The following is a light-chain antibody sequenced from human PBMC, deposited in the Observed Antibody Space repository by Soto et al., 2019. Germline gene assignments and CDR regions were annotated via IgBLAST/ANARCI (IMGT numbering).Light chain of an antibody. CDR3: SSYTSDNRDYV. Sequence: QSVLTQPSSVSGSPGQSITISCTGTISDVGGYNYVSWYQQHPGKAPKLMIYEVSNRPSGVSNRFSGSKSGNTASLTISGLQAEDEAHYYCSSYTSDNRDYVFGTGTKVTVL. V-gene: IGLV2-14*01. CDR1: ISDVGGYNY. CDR2: EVS. J-gene: IGLJ1*01.